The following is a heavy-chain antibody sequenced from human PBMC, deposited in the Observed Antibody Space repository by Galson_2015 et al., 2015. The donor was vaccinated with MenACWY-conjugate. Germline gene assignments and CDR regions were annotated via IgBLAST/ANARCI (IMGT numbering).Heavy chain of an antibody. V-gene: IGHV3-30*03. CDR1: GFTFRRFG. D-gene: IGHD5-18*01. J-gene: IGHJ4*02. Sequence: SLRLSCAASGFTFRRFGMHWVRQAPGKGLEWMAVISYDGSNESYADSVKGRFTISRDNSKNTLFLQLNSVREEDTAVYYCARDQQGYNSSLFRSFDYWGQGALVTVSS. CDR3: ARDQQGYNSSLFRSFDY. CDR2: ISYDGSNE.